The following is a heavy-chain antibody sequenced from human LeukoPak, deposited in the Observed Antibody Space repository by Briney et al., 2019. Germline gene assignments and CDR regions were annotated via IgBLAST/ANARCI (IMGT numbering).Heavy chain of an antibody. Sequence: GGSLRLSCAASGFTFDDYTMHWVRQAPGKGLEWVSLISWDGGSTYYADSVKGRFTISRDNSKNSLYLQMNSPRTEDTALYYCAKDTRGYSSSSGGFDPWGQGTLVTVSS. CDR2: ISWDGGST. CDR1: GFTFDDYT. CDR3: AKDTRGYSSSSGGFDP. D-gene: IGHD6-6*01. J-gene: IGHJ5*02. V-gene: IGHV3-43*01.